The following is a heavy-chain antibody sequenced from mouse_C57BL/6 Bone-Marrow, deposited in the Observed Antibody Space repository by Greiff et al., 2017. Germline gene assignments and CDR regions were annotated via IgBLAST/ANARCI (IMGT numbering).Heavy chain of an antibody. Sequence: EVKLVESGGDLVKPGGSLKLSCAASGFTFSSYGMSWVRQTPDKRLEWVATSSSGGSYTYYPDSVKGRFTISRDNAKNTLYLQMSSLKSEDTAMYYCARHNLYYAMDYWGQGTSVTVSS. CDR2: SSSGGSYT. CDR1: GFTFSSYG. J-gene: IGHJ4*01. CDR3: ARHNLYYAMDY. V-gene: IGHV5-6*01.